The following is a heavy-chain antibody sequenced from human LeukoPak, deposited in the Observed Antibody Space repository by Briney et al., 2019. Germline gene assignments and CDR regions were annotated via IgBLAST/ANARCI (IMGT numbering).Heavy chain of an antibody. Sequence: LGGSLRLSCAASGFTFSSYSMNWVRQAPGKGLEWVSSISSSSSYIYYADSVKGRFTISRDNAKNSLYLQMKSLRAEDTAVYYCARDSRSSSWEFDYWGQGTLVTVPS. J-gene: IGHJ4*02. V-gene: IGHV3-21*01. CDR1: GFTFSSYS. CDR3: ARDSRSSSWEFDY. CDR2: ISSSSSYI. D-gene: IGHD6-13*01.